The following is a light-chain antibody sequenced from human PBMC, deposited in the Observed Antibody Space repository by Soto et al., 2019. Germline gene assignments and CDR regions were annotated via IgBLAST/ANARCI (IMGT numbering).Light chain of an antibody. CDR2: DVS. CDR1: SSDVGGYNY. CDR3: CSYAGSYTFYD. Sequence: QSALTQPRSVSGSPGQSVTISCTGTSSDVGGYNYVSWYQQHPGKAPKLMIYDVSKRPSGVPDRFSGSKSGNTASLTISGLQAEDEADYNCCSYAGSYTFYDFGTGTKVTVL. V-gene: IGLV2-11*01. J-gene: IGLJ1*01.